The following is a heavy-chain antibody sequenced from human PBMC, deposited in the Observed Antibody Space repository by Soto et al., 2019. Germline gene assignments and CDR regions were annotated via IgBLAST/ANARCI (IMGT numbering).Heavy chain of an antibody. CDR3: ARVERGTTTTVVDAFDI. CDR2: MSHSGGT. CDR1: GGFVSSGNYY. J-gene: IGHJ3*02. D-gene: IGHD4-4*01. Sequence: QVQLQQWGAGLLKPSETLSLTCAVYGGFVSSGNYYWSWIRQPPGKGLEWIGEMSHSGGTHFNPSLKSRVAISVDTAKKQFSLKRTSVTAADTALYYCARVERGTTTTVVDAFDIWCPGTMVTVSS. V-gene: IGHV4-34*01.